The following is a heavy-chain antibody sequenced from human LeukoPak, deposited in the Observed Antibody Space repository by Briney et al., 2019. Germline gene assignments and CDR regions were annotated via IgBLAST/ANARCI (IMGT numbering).Heavy chain of an antibody. CDR2: ISSSSSYI. Sequence: GGSLRLSCAASGFTFSSYGMHWVRQAPGKGLECVSSISSSSSYIYYADSVKGRFTISRDNAKNSLYLQMNSLRAEDTAVYYCARDPYDSSVYWGQGTLVTVSS. CDR1: GFTFSSYG. D-gene: IGHD3-22*01. V-gene: IGHV3-21*01. J-gene: IGHJ4*02. CDR3: ARDPYDSSVY.